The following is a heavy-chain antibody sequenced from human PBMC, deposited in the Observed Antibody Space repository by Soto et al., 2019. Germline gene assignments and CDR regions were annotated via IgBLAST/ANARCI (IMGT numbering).Heavy chain of an antibody. V-gene: IGHV3-23*01. D-gene: IGHD1-26*01. CDR3: ERGYGGSYLPLDY. Sequence: EVQLLESGGGLVQPGGSLSLSCAASGFTLSSYALSWVRQAPGKGLEWVSAISSSSSSTYYADSVKGRFTISRDNSKNTLYLQMNSLRADDAAVYYCERGYGGSYLPLDYWGQGTLVTVSS. CDR2: ISSSSSST. CDR1: GFTLSSYA. J-gene: IGHJ4*02.